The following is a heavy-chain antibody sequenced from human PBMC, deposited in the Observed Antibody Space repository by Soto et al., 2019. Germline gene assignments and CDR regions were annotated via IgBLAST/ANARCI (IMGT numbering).Heavy chain of an antibody. J-gene: IGHJ4*02. V-gene: IGHV1-18*04. CDR2: ISAYNGNK. CDR1: GYMFTSYG. CDR3: ARTGGGMAARPLDY. Sequence: QIQLVQSGGKVKKPGASVEVSCKASGYMFTSYGISWVRQAPGQGLEWMAWISAYNGNKKYAQKFQGRVTMTTDTSTSTVSMELQNLRSDDTAIYDCARTGGGMAARPLDYWGQGTLVTVSS. D-gene: IGHD6-6*01.